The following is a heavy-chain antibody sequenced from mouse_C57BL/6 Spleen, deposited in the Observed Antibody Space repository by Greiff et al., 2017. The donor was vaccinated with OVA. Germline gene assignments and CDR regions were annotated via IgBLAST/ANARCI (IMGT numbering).Heavy chain of an antibody. V-gene: IGHV1-64*01. CDR1: GYTFTSYW. D-gene: IGHD1-1*01. Sequence: QVQLQQPGAELVKPGASVKLSCKASGYTFTSYWMHWVKQRPGQGLEWIGMIHPNSGSTNYNEKFKSKATLTVDKSSSTAYMQLSSLTSEDSAVYYGAREVHYVSSPIDYWGQGTTLTVSS. CDR3: AREVHYVSSPIDY. J-gene: IGHJ2*01. CDR2: IHPNSGST.